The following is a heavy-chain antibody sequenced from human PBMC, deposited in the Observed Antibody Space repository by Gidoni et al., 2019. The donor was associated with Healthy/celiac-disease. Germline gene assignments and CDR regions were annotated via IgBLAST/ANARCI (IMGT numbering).Heavy chain of an antibody. Sequence: QVQLQQWGAGLLKPSETLSLTCAVYGGSFSGYYWSWIRQPPGKGLEWIGEINHSGSTNYNPSLKSRVTISVDTSKNQFSLKLSSVTAADTAVYYCARGPAPYYYDSSGSFGYWGQGTLVTVSS. D-gene: IGHD3-22*01. CDR3: ARGPAPYYYDSSGSFGY. J-gene: IGHJ4*02. V-gene: IGHV4-34*01. CDR2: INHSGST. CDR1: GGSFSGYY.